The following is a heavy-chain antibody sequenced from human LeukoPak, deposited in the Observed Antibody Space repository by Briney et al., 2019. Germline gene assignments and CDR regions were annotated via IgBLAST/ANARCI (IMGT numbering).Heavy chain of an antibody. Sequence: PGGSLRLSCAASGFTFSTYVMHWVRQAPGKGLEWVAFVLYDGNEKYYTDSVKGRFTISRDNSRNTLFLQLNSLRAEDTAVYYCAESYGYSYPFDYWGQGTLVTVSS. CDR3: AESYGYSYPFDY. CDR1: GFTFSTYV. CDR2: VLYDGNEK. V-gene: IGHV3-30*02. D-gene: IGHD2-21*01. J-gene: IGHJ4*02.